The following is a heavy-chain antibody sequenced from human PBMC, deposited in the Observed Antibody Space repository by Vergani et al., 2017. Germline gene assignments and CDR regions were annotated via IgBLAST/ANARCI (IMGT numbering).Heavy chain of an antibody. D-gene: IGHD3-9*01. CDR3: ARRSGIVYDIFSGTQYFFDF. Sequence: QVQLQESGPGLVKPSETLSLTCAVSGFSIDNGYYWDWIRQPPGKGQEWIGSIYRTGRTHFNPSLKSRVTISVDTSNNHFSLRLNSLTAADTAVYYCARRSGIVYDIFSGTQYFFDFWGQGTLVTVSS. CDR2: IYRTGRT. CDR1: GFSIDNGYY. V-gene: IGHV4-38-2*01. J-gene: IGHJ4*02.